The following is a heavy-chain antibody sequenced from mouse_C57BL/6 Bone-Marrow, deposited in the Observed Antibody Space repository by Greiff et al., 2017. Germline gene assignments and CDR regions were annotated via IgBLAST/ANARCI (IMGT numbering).Heavy chain of an antibody. CDR2: IDPENGDP. CDR1: GFNIKDYY. J-gene: IGHJ2*01. D-gene: IGHD1-1*01. V-gene: IGHV14-4*01. Sequence: EVQLQQSGAELVRPGASVKLSCTASGFNIKDYYMHWVKQRPEQGLEWIGWIDPENGDPEYVSKFQGKATRTADTSSNTAYLQLSSLTYEDTAVYYCTTISTTVVAPFDYWGQGTTLTVSS. CDR3: TTISTTVVAPFDY.